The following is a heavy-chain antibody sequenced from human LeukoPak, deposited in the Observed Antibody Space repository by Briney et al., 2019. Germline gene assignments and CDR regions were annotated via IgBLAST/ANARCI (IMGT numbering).Heavy chain of an antibody. Sequence: GGSLRLSCAASGFTFSNYWMSWVRQAPGKGLEWVANIKQDGSEKYYVDSVKGRFTISRDNAKNPLYLQMNSLRAEDTAVYYCARDRQGGIDYWGQGTLVTVSS. CDR1: GFTFSNYW. J-gene: IGHJ4*02. D-gene: IGHD3-16*01. V-gene: IGHV3-7*01. CDR2: IKQDGSEK. CDR3: ARDRQGGIDY.